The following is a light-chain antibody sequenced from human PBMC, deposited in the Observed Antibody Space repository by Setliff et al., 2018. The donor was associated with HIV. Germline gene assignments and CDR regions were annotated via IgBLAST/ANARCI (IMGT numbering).Light chain of an antibody. CDR3: SSYISSSTL. CDR2: EVS. J-gene: IGLJ1*01. V-gene: IGLV2-14*01. Sequence: TGTSSDVGGYNFVSWYQQHPGKAPKLIIYEVSNRPSGVSNRFSGSKSGNTASLTISGLQAEDEADYYCSSYISSSTLFGTGTKV. CDR1: SSDVGGYNF.